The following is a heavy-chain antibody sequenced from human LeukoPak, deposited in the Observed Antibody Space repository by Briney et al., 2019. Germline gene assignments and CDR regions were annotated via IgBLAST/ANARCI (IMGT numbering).Heavy chain of an antibody. CDR3: ARGAMGGANWFGP. D-gene: IGHD5-18*01. Sequence: SETLSLTCTVSGGSISSGGYYWTWIRQHPRKGLEWIGYIHYNGNTYYNPSLKSRLIISVDTSKDQFSLRLSSVTAADTAVFYCARGAMGGANWFGPWGQGTLVTVSS. CDR2: IHYNGNT. CDR1: GGSISSGGYY. J-gene: IGHJ5*02. V-gene: IGHV4-31*03.